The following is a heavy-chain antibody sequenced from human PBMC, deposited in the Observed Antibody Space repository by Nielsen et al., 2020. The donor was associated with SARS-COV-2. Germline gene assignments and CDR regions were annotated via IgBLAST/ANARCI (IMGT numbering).Heavy chain of an antibody. CDR1: GGSFSGYY. Sequence: SEILSLTCAVYGGSFSGYYWSWIRQPPGKGLEWIGEINHSGSTNYNPSLKSRVTISVDTSKNQFSLKLSSVTAADTAVYYCARGFLAAAGTGLGYFQHWGQGTLVTVSS. J-gene: IGHJ1*01. D-gene: IGHD6-13*01. CDR2: INHSGST. V-gene: IGHV4-34*01. CDR3: ARGFLAAAGTGLGYFQH.